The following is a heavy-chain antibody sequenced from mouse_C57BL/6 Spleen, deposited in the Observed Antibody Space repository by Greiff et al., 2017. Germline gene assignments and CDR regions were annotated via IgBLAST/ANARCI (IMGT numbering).Heavy chain of an antibody. CDR1: GYTFTSYW. D-gene: IGHD4-1*01. J-gene: IGHJ4*01. CDR3: AREASNMDAMDY. Sequence: QVQLQQPGAELVRPGTSVKLSCKASGYTFTSYWMHWVKQRPGQGLEWIGVIDPSDSYTNYNQQFKGKATLTVDTSSSTAYMQLSSLTSEDSAVDYCAREASNMDAMDYWGQGTSVTVSS. V-gene: IGHV1-59*01. CDR2: IDPSDSYT.